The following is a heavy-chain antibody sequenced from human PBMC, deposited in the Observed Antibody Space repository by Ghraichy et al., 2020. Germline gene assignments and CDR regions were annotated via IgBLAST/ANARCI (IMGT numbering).Heavy chain of an antibody. CDR2: IWYDGSNK. J-gene: IGHJ6*02. CDR1: GFTFSSYG. V-gene: IGHV3-33*01. CDR3: ARDRGECGDYDCAYYYYGMDV. D-gene: IGHD4-17*01. Sequence: GGSLRLSCAASGFTFSSYGMHWVRQAPGKGLEWVAVIWYDGSNKYYADSVKGRFTISRDNSKNTLYLQMNSLRAEDTAVYYCARDRGECGDYDCAYYYYGMDVWGQGTTVTVSS.